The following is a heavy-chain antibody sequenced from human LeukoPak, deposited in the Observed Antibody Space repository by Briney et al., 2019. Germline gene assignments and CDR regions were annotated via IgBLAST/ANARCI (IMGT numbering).Heavy chain of an antibody. CDR1: GYSISIGYY. J-gene: IGHJ4*02. D-gene: IGHD1-1*01. CDR3: ARGYNWNDFDY. CDR2: IYHSGRT. Sequence: SETLSLTCTVSGYSISIGYYWGWIRQPPGKGLEGIGTIYHSGRTYYNPSLKGRVTISLDTSKNQFALKLSSVTAADTAVYYCARGYNWNDFDYWGQGTLVTVSS. V-gene: IGHV4-38-2*02.